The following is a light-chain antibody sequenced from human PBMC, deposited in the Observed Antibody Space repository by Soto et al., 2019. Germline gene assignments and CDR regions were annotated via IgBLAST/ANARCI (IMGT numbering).Light chain of an antibody. V-gene: IGKV3-20*01. CDR1: QSVSSSY. CDR2: GAS. CDR3: QQYGSSR. J-gene: IGKJ1*01. Sequence: EIAWTQSPGTLSLSPGERATLSCSASQSVSSSYLAWDQQKPGQGPRLLIYGASSRATGIQYKCSGSGSGTAFTLTIRRLEPEDFAVYYCQQYGSSRFGQWTKVESK.